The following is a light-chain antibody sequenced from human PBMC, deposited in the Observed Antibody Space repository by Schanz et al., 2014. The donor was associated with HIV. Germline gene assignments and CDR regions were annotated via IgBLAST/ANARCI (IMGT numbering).Light chain of an antibody. CDR3: QCFDRNMRGLV. V-gene: IGLV2-14*03. CDR2: DVT. CDR1: NIDVGGYNY. J-gene: IGLJ2*01. Sequence: QSALTQPASVSGSPGQSITISCTGTNIDVGGYNYVSWYQQRPDKAPKLMIYDVTKRPSGVSSRFSGSKSGNTASLTISGLQAEDEADYYCQCFDRNMRGLVFGGGTKLTVL.